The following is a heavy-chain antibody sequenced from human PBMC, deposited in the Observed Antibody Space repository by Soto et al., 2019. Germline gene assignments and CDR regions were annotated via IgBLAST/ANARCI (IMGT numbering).Heavy chain of an antibody. CDR3: AKEQWGSGYYYGIDV. V-gene: IGHV3-30*18. J-gene: IGHJ6*02. CDR2: ISYDGRNK. Sequence: QVQLVESGGGVVQPGRSLRLSCAASGFTFSNYGMHWVRQAPGKGLEWVAVISYDGRNKYYADSVKGRFTISRDNSKNTLYLQMNSLRAEDTAVYFCAKEQWGSGYYYGIDVWGQGTTVTVSS. CDR1: GFTFSNYG. D-gene: IGHD6-19*01.